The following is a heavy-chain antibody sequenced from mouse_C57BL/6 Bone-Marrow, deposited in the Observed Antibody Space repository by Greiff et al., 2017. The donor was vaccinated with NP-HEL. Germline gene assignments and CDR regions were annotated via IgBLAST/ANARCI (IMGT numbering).Heavy chain of an antibody. CDR2: INPYNGGT. J-gene: IGHJ1*03. CDR3: ASLTGTGWYFDV. D-gene: IGHD4-1*01. V-gene: IGHV1-19*01. CDR1: GYTFTDYY. Sequence: VQLQQSGPVLVKPGASVKMSCKASGYTFTDYYMNWVKQSHGKSLEWIGVINPYNGGTSYNQKFKGKATLTVDKSSSTAYMELNSLTSEDSAVYYCASLTGTGWYFDVWGTGTTVTVSS.